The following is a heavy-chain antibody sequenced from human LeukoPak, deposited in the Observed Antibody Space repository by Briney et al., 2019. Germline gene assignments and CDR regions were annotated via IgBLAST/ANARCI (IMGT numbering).Heavy chain of an antibody. CDR1: GGSISSYY. CDR2: IYYSGST. V-gene: IGHV4-59*01. Sequence: PSETLSLTCTVSGGSISSYYWSWIRQPPGKGLEWIGYIYYSGSTNYNPSLKSRLTISVDTSKNQFSLKLSSVTAADTAVYYCAGTNRVTTVDAFDIWGQGTMVTVSS. D-gene: IGHD3-3*01. J-gene: IGHJ3*02. CDR3: AGTNRVTTVDAFDI.